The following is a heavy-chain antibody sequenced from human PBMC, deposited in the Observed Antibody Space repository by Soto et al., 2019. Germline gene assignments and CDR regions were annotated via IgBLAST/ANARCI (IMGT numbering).Heavy chain of an antibody. CDR1: GFTFSSYW. Sequence: EAQLVESGGGLVQPGGSLRLSCAASGFTFSSYWMSWVRQAPGKGLEWVANIKQDGNEESYVDSVKGGFTISRDNTKNSLFLQRNSLRAEDTAVCYCARWGFIVATNWYFDLWGRGTLVTVSS. D-gene: IGHD5-12*01. V-gene: IGHV3-7*01. CDR3: ARWGFIVATNWYFDL. J-gene: IGHJ2*01. CDR2: IKQDGNEE.